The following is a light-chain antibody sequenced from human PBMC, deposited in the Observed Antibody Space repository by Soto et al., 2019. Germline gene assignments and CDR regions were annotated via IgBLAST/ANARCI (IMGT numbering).Light chain of an antibody. CDR3: HQFVGLPIT. J-gene: IGKJ5*01. Sequence: EIVMTQSPATLSVSPVEGATLSCRASQGIGDTLAWYQQKPGQTPRLLIYDTSIRAAGVPARFSGSRSGAEFTLTISRLEPEDFAVYYCHQFVGLPITFGQGTRLEIK. CDR1: QGIGDT. CDR2: DTS. V-gene: IGKV3-15*01.